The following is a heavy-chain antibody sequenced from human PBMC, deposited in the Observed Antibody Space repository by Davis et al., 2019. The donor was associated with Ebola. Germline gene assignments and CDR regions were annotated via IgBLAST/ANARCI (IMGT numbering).Heavy chain of an antibody. V-gene: IGHV4-61*09. CDR2: IYTSGST. CDR3: ARYAGLAYYDFWSGYSAFDY. J-gene: IGHJ4*02. Sequence: PSETLSLTCTVSGGSISSGSYYWSWIRQPAGKGLEWIGHIYTSGSTNYNPSLKSRVTISVDTSKNQFSLKLSSVTAADTAVYYCARYAGLAYYDFWSGYSAFDYWGQGTLVTVSS. CDR1: GGSISSGSYY. D-gene: IGHD3-3*01.